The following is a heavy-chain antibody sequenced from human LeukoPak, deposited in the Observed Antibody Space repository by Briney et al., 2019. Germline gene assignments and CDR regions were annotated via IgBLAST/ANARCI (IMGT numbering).Heavy chain of an antibody. Sequence: ASVTVSFKASGYTFTNYGINWVRQAPAQGLDWMGWISAYNGDTNYAQKLPGRVTLTTDTSTNTAYMELRSLRSDDTAVYYCARDIAVVPAALPPFDFWGQGTLVTVSS. J-gene: IGHJ4*02. V-gene: IGHV1-18*01. D-gene: IGHD2-2*01. CDR3: ARDIAVVPAALPPFDF. CDR1: GYTFTNYG. CDR2: ISAYNGDT.